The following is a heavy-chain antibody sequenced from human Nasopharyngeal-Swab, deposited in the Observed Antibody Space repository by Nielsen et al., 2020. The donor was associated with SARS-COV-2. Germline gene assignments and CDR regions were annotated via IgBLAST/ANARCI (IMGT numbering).Heavy chain of an antibody. CDR2: VNWNSAAI. CDR3: AKDVNSALVSGYGMDV. CDR1: GFTFDDYA. Sequence: SLKISCAASGFTFDDYAMHWVRQPPGKGLEWVSGVNWNSAAIHYADFVKGRFTISRDNAKNSLYLQMNSLRSEDTALYYCAKDVNSALVSGYGMDVWGRGTTVTVSS. J-gene: IGHJ6*02. D-gene: IGHD5-18*01. V-gene: IGHV3-9*01.